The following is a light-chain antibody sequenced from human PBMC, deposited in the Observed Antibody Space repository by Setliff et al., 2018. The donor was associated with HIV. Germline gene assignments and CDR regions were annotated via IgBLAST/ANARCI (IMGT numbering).Light chain of an antibody. CDR2: DVS. CDR3: HSKRSSSTPYV. Sequence: QSVLTQPASVSGSPGRSITISCTGNSSDVGGYNSVSWFQQHPGKAPKLLIYDVSDRPSGVSNRFSGSKSGNTASLTISGLQAEDEADYYCHSKRSSSTPYVFGTGTKDTVL. CDR1: SSDVGGYNS. J-gene: IGLJ1*01. V-gene: IGLV2-14*03.